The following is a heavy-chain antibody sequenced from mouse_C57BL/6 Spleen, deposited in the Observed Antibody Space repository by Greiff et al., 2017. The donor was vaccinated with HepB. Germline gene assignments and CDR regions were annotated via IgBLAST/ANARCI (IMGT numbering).Heavy chain of an antibody. J-gene: IGHJ4*01. Sequence: QVQLQQSGAELVKPGASVKLSCKASGYTFTEYTIHWVKQRSGQGLEWIGWFYPGSGSIKYNEKFKDKATLTADKSSSTVYMELSRLTSEDSAVYICARHETQAGYGDDPYYAMDYWGQGTSVTVSS. CDR2: FYPGSGSI. V-gene: IGHV1-62-2*01. D-gene: IGHD2-2*01. CDR3: ARHETQAGYGDDPYYAMDY. CDR1: GYTFTEYT.